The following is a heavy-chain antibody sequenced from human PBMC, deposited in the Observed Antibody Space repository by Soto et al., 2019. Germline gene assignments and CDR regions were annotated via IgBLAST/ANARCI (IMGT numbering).Heavy chain of an antibody. CDR2: IKSKTEGGTT. J-gene: IGHJ5*02. V-gene: IGHV3-15*07. CDR1: GFTFSNAW. Sequence: EVQLVESGGGWVKRGGSLRLSCAPSGFTFSNAWMKWVRQAPGKWQEWVVRIKSKTEGGTTDYADTVKGTFTISRDSSKNTLYLQMNSLKKEDTAVYYCTTANWFDPWGQGTLVTVSS. CDR3: TTANWFDP.